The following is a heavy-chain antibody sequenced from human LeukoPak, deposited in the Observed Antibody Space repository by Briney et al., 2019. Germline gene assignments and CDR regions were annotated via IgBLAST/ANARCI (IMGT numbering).Heavy chain of an antibody. D-gene: IGHD5-24*01. J-gene: IGHJ6*03. V-gene: IGHV4-34*01. CDR1: GGSFSGYY. CDR2: INHSGST. Sequence: SETLSLTCAVYGGSFSGYYWSWIRQPPGKGPEWIGEINHSGSTNYNPSLKSRVTISVDTSKNQFSLKLSSVAAADTAVYYCASNTMATYPDYYYMDVWGKGTTVTVSS. CDR3: ASNTMATYPDYYYMDV.